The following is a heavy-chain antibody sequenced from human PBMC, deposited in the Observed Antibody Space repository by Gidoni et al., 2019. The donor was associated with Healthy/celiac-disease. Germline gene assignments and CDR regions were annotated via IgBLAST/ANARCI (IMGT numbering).Heavy chain of an antibody. Sequence: QVQLVESGGGVVQPGRALRPSCAASGFTFSSYGMHWVRQAPGKGLEWVAVIWDDGSNKYYADSVKGRFTISRDNSKNTLYLQMNSLRAEDTAVYYCARDWGGITMIVVVSGMDVWGQGTTVTVSS. CDR1: GFTFSSYG. D-gene: IGHD3-22*01. V-gene: IGHV3-33*01. CDR3: ARDWGGITMIVVVSGMDV. CDR2: IWDDGSNK. J-gene: IGHJ6*02.